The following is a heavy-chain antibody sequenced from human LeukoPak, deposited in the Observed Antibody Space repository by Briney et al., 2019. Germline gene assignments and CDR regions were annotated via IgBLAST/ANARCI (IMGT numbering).Heavy chain of an antibody. Sequence: GASVKVSCKASGYTFTSYDINWVRQATGQGLEWMGWMNPNSGITGYAQKFQGRVTMTRNTSISTAYMELSSLRSDDTAVYYCARGPRYCSGASCYSFDYWSQGTLVTVSS. D-gene: IGHD2-15*01. CDR2: MNPNSGIT. J-gene: IGHJ4*02. CDR3: ARGPRYCSGASCYSFDY. V-gene: IGHV1-8*01. CDR1: GYTFTSYD.